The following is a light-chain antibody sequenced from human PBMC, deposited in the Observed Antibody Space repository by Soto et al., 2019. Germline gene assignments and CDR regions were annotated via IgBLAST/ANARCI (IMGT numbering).Light chain of an antibody. CDR1: QSVSNN. CDR2: DAS. CDR3: QQYNNWPLT. Sequence: EIVMTQSPATLSVSPGERATLSSRASQSVSNNLAWYQQKPGQAPRLLIYDASTRATGIPARFSGSESGTEFTLAISSLQSEDFAVYYCQQYNNWPLTFGGGTKVQIE. V-gene: IGKV3D-15*01. J-gene: IGKJ4*01.